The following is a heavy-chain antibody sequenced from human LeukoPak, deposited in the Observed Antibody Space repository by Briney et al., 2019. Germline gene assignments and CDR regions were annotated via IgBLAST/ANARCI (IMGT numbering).Heavy chain of an antibody. CDR1: GFTFSSYG. CDR2: ISYDGSNK. J-gene: IGHJ3*02. V-gene: IGHV3-30*18. Sequence: GGSLRLSCAASGFTFSSYGMHWVRQAPGKGLEWVAVISYDGSNKYYADSVKGRFTISRDNSKNTLYLQMNSLRAEDTAVYYCAKSMGYYDAFDIWGQGIMVTVSS. D-gene: IGHD2-15*01. CDR3: AKSMGYYDAFDI.